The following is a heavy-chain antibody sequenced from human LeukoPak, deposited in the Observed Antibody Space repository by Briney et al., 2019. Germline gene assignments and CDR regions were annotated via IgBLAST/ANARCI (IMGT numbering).Heavy chain of an antibody. V-gene: IGHV4-59*01. CDR3: ARHYGAHRDYYGLDV. CDR2: IYYTGST. J-gene: IGHJ6*02. Sequence: SETLSLTCTVSGGSINSYYWSWIRQPPGKGLEWIGYIYYTGSTNYNPSLKSRVTISVDTSKNQFSLNPSSVTAADTAVYYCARHYGAHRDYYGLDVWGQGTTVTVSS. CDR1: GGSINSYY. D-gene: IGHD4-17*01.